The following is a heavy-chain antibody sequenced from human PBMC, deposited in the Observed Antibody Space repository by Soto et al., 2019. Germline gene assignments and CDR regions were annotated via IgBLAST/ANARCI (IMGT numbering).Heavy chain of an antibody. Sequence: GGSLRLSCAASGFTVSNNYMRWVRQAPGKGLEWVSLIYSGGNTHYADSVKGRFTISRDDSKNTLYLQMNSLRVEDTAVYYCARDPPGIAASGAGGWGQGTLVTVSS. CDR3: ARDPPGIAASGAGG. D-gene: IGHD6-13*01. V-gene: IGHV3-53*01. CDR1: GFTVSNNY. CDR2: IYSGGNT. J-gene: IGHJ4*02.